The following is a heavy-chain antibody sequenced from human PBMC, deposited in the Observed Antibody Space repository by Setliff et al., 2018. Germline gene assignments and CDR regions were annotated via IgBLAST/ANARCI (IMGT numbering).Heavy chain of an antibody. D-gene: IGHD6-13*01. CDR3: AAAPAGSDVFDM. Sequence: GGSLRLSCAASGFTFSGSAMYWVRQASGKGLEWVGRIRSKSDSYATIYAASVRGRFTTSRDDSKNTAYLQMNSLKTEDTAVYYCAAAPAGSDVFDMWGQGTMVTVSS. CDR1: GFTFSGSA. CDR2: IRSKSDSYAT. J-gene: IGHJ3*02. V-gene: IGHV3-73*01.